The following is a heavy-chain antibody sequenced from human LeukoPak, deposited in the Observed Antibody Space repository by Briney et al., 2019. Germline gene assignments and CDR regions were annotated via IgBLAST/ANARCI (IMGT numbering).Heavy chain of an antibody. CDR3: ASSITLGPFDY. V-gene: IGHV3-53*01. CDR1: GFTVSSNY. CDR2: IYSGGST. J-gene: IGHJ4*02. D-gene: IGHD2/OR15-2a*01. Sequence: GESLRLSCAASGFTVSSNYMSWVRQAPGKGLEWVSVIYSGGSTYYADSVKGRFTISRDNSKNTLYLQMNSLRAEDTAVYYCASSITLGPFDYWGQGTLVTVST.